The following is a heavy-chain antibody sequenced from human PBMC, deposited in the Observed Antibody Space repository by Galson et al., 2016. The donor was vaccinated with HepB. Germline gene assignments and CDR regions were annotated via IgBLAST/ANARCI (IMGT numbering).Heavy chain of an antibody. D-gene: IGHD2-15*01. CDR3: ARLHCSGTSCFSGSAYFFDY. V-gene: IGHV5-51*01. J-gene: IGHJ4*02. Sequence: QSGAEVKKPGESLTISCKGSGYSFTNSWIAWVRQMPETGLEWVAIIWPGDSHTRYGPSFEGQVTISADNSTTTAYLQWNSLKASDSALYYCARLHCSGTSCFSGSAYFFDYWGQGTLVTVSS. CDR1: GYSFTNSW. CDR2: IWPGDSHT.